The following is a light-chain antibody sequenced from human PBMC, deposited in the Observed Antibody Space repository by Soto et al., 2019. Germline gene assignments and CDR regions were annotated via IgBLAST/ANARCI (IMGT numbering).Light chain of an antibody. V-gene: IGLV2-14*01. Sequence: QSALTQPASVSGSPGQSITISCTGTSSDVGGFNSVCWYQHHPGNAPKLMIYEVSDRPSGVSNRFSGSKSGNTASLTISGLQAEDEADYYCSSYRGSDPYVFGTGTKLTVL. CDR2: EVS. CDR1: SSDVGGFNS. J-gene: IGLJ1*01. CDR3: SSYRGSDPYV.